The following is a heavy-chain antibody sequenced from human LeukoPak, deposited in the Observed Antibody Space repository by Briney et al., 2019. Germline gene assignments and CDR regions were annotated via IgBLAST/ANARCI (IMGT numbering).Heavy chain of an antibody. D-gene: IGHD4-23*01. V-gene: IGHV3-33*06. J-gene: IGHJ4*02. CDR2: IWYDGSNK. CDR1: GFTFSSYG. Sequence: PGGSLRLSCAASGFTFSSYGMHWVRQAPGKGLEWVAVIWYDGSNKYYADSVKGRFTISRDNSRMYLQMDNLRAEDTAVYYCAKVGFGGQTNNWGQGTLVTVSS. CDR3: AKVGFGGQTNN.